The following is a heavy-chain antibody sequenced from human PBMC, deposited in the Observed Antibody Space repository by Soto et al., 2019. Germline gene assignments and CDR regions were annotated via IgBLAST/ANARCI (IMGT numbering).Heavy chain of an antibody. Sequence: QVQLVQSGAEVKKPGSSVKVSCKGSGGCFSTYGINWVRLAPGQGLEWMGGIIPKFGTTNYAQKFQGRVTITADESTNTAYMELNYLRSEDTAVYFCARELDPYYGGNSLSLDYWGQGTLVTVSS. CDR2: IIPKFGTT. J-gene: IGHJ4*02. CDR3: ARELDPYYGGNSLSLDY. CDR1: GGCFSTYG. V-gene: IGHV1-69*13. D-gene: IGHD4-17*01.